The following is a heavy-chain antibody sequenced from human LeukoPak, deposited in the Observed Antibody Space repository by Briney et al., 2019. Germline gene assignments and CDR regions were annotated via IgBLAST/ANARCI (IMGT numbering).Heavy chain of an antibody. J-gene: IGHJ4*02. D-gene: IGHD1-1*01. CDR1: GFTFSSYG. Sequence: GGSLRLSCAASGFTFSSYGMHWVRQAPGKGLEWVAVIWNDGSNKYYADSVKGRFTISRDNSKNTLYLQMNSLRAEDTAVYYCARGNWNLYFRFDYWGQGTLVTVSS. CDR3: ARGNWNLYFRFDY. V-gene: IGHV3-33*01. CDR2: IWNDGSNK.